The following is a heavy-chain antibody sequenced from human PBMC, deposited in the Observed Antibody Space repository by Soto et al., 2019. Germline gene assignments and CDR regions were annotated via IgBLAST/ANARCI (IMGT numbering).Heavy chain of an antibody. CDR2: ISYDGSNK. CDR1: GFTFSSYA. V-gene: IGHV3-30-3*01. CDR3: ARDSMTDPNDAFDI. J-gene: IGHJ3*02. Sequence: GGSLRLSCAASGFTFSSYAMHWVRQAPGKGLEWVAVISYDGSNKYYADSVKGRFTISRDNSKNTLYLQMNSLRAEDTDVYYCARDSMTDPNDAFDIWGQGTMVTVSS.